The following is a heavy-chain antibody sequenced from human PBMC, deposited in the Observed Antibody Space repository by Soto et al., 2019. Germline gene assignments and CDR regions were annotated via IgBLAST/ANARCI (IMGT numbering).Heavy chain of an antibody. CDR2: IYHSGST. CDR3: ARYFRGVISPFDY. CDR1: GGSISSYY. V-gene: IGHV4-59*08. J-gene: IGHJ4*02. Sequence: SETLSLTCTVAGGSISSYYWSWIRQPPGKGLEWIGYIYHSGSTNYNPSLKSRVTISVDTSKNQFSLKLSSVTAADTAVYYCARYFRGVISPFDYWGQGTLVTVS. D-gene: IGHD3-10*01.